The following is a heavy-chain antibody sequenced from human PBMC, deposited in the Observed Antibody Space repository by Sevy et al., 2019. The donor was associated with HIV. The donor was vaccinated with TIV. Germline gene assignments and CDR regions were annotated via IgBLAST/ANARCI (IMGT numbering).Heavy chain of an antibody. V-gene: IGHV3-11*04. CDR2: ISSTGTI. Sequence: GGSLRLSCVTSGFMFSDYYMSWIRQAPGQGPELVSHISSTGTIYYADSVKGRFTISRDSAKNSLYLQMTSLRVEDTAVYYCARSVGISAAVPDYWGQGTLVTVSS. CDR1: GFMFSDYY. J-gene: IGHJ4*02. CDR3: ARSVGISAAVPDY. D-gene: IGHD6-13*01.